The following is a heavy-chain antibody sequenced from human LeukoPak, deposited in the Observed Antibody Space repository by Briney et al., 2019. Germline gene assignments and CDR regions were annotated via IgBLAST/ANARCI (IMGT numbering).Heavy chain of an antibody. Sequence: GGSLRLSCAASGFTFSSYWMSWVRQAPEKGLEWVAKIRPDGSEIYHVDSVQGRFTISRDNAKNSLYLQMNSLRAEDTAVYYCATSRFYLESWGQGTLVTVSS. CDR2: IRPDGSEI. J-gene: IGHJ4*02. CDR1: GFTFSSYW. CDR3: ATSRFYLES. V-gene: IGHV3-7*01.